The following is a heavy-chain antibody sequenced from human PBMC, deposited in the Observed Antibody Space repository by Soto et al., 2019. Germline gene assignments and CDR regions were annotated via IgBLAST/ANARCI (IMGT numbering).Heavy chain of an antibody. CDR1: GYTFTSYG. Sequence: QVELVQYEAEVKKPGASVMVSCKASGYTFTSYGISWVRQAPGQGLEWMGWISTYNGNTKYAQKLQGRVTMTTDTSTSTAYMELRSLRSDDTAVFYCAREMVRGVGSDYWGQGTLVTVSS. CDR2: ISTYNGNT. CDR3: AREMVRGVGSDY. D-gene: IGHD3-10*01. J-gene: IGHJ4*02. V-gene: IGHV1-18*01.